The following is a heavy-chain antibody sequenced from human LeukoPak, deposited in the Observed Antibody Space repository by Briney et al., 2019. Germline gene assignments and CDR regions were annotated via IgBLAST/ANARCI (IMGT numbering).Heavy chain of an antibody. CDR1: GFTFSSYE. Sequence: PGGSLRLSCAASGFTFSSYEMNWVRQAPGKGLEWVSYISSTGSTIYYADSVKGRFTISRDNAKNSLYLQMNSLRAEDTAVYYCAREGTYYFDYWDQGTLVTVSS. CDR3: AREGTYYFDY. J-gene: IGHJ4*02. CDR2: ISSTGSTI. V-gene: IGHV3-48*03.